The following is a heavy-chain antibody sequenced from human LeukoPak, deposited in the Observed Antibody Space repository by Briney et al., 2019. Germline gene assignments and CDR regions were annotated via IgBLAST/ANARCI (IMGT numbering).Heavy chain of an antibody. CDR3: ARVGVGAYYDFWSGYYYYGMDV. CDR2: ISAYNGNT. Sequence: GASVKVSCKASGYTFTSYGISWVRQAPGQGLERMGWISAYNGNTNYAQKLQGRVTMTTDTSTSTAYMELRSLRSDDTAVYYCARVGVGAYYDFWSGYYYYGMDVWGQGTTVTVSS. CDR1: GYTFTSYG. J-gene: IGHJ6*02. V-gene: IGHV1-18*01. D-gene: IGHD3-3*01.